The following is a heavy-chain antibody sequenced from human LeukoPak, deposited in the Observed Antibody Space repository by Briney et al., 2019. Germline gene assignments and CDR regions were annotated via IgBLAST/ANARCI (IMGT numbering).Heavy chain of an antibody. V-gene: IGHV3-21*01. CDR3: ARGEGYYASGSYYIDY. CDR1: GFTFSSYT. Sequence: PGGSLRLSCAASGFTFSSYTMNWVRQAPGRGLEWVSSITTSSTYIYYADSVRGRFTISRDNAKNSLYLRMSSLRVEDTAVYYCARGEGYYASGSYYIDYWGQGTLVTVSS. CDR2: ITTSSTYI. D-gene: IGHD3-10*01. J-gene: IGHJ4*02.